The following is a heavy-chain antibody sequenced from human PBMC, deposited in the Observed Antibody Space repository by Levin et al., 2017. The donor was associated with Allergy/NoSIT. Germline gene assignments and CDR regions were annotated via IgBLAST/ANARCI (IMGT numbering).Heavy chain of an antibody. CDR3: AREFLPLNMVRGVMGSFDY. V-gene: IGHV4-31*03. J-gene: IGHJ4*02. D-gene: IGHD3-10*01. CDR2: IYYSGST. CDR1: GASIRSSDYS. Sequence: SQTLSLTCSVSGASIRSSDYSWSWIRQHPGKGLEWIGYIYYSGSTYYNPSLKSRVVISVDTSMNQFSLKLSSVTAADTAVYYCAREFLPLNMVRGVMGSFDYWGQGILVIVSS.